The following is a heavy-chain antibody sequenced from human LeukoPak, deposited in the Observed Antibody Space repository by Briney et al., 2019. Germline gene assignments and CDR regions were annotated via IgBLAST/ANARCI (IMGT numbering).Heavy chain of an antibody. D-gene: IGHD3-10*01. V-gene: IGHV1-18*01. Sequence: ASVKVSCKASGYTFTSYGISWVRQAPGQGLEWMGWISAYNGNTNYAQKLQGRVTMTTDTSTSTAYMELRSLRSDDTAVYYCARDPLLLWFGELFDNWFDPWSQGTLVTVSS. J-gene: IGHJ5*02. CDR3: ARDPLLLWFGELFDNWFDP. CDR1: GYTFTSYG. CDR2: ISAYNGNT.